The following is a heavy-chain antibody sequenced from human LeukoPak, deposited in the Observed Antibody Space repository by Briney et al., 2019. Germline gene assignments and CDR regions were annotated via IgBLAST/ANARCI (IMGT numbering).Heavy chain of an antibody. J-gene: IGHJ4*02. CDR2: IYYSGST. V-gene: IGHV4-59*01. D-gene: IGHD1-1*01. CDR1: DGSISSYY. CDR3: ALLTAEAGIDY. Sequence: SETLSLTCTVSDGSISSYYWSWIRQPPGKGLEWIGYIYYSGSTNYNPSLKSRVTISVDTSKNQFSLKLSSVTAADTAVYYCALLTAEAGIDYWGQGTLVTVSS.